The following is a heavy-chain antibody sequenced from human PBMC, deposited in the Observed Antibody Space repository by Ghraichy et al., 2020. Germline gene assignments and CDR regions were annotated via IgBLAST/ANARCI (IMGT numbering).Heavy chain of an antibody. V-gene: IGHV4-31*03. D-gene: IGHD3-10*01. CDR1: GGSISSGGYY. Sequence: SETLSLTCTVSGGSISSGGYYWSWIRQHPGKGLEWIGYIYYSGSTYYNPSLKSRVTISVDTSKNQFSLKLSSVTAADTAVYYCARAPSPMVRYYFDYWGQGTLVTVSS. CDR2: IYYSGST. J-gene: IGHJ4*02. CDR3: ARAPSPMVRYYFDY.